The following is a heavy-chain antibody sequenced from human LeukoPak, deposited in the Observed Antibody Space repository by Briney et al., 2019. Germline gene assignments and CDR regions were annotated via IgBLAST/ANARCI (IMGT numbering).Heavy chain of an antibody. Sequence: SETLSLTCTVSGGSISSYYWSWIRQPAGKGLEWIGRIYTSGSTNYNPSLKSRVTMSVDTSKNQFSLKLSSVTAADTAVYYCARDSGERGFDAFDIWGQGTMVTVSS. J-gene: IGHJ3*02. CDR3: ARDSGERGFDAFDI. V-gene: IGHV4-4*07. CDR1: GGSISSYY. D-gene: IGHD1-26*01. CDR2: IYTSGST.